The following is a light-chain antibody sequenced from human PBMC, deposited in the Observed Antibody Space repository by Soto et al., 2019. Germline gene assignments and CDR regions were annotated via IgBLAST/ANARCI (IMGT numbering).Light chain of an antibody. Sequence: DIQMTQSPSTLSASVGDRVTITCRASQSISSWLAWYQQKPGKAPKLLIYDASSLESGVPSRFSGGGSETEFTLTISGLQPEDFGTYFCLQENSYPWTFGQGTKVDIK. CDR2: DAS. V-gene: IGKV1-5*01. CDR3: LQENSYPWT. CDR1: QSISSW. J-gene: IGKJ1*01.